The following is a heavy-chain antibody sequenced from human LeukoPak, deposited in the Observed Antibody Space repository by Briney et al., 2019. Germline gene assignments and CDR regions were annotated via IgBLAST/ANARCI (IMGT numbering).Heavy chain of an antibody. Sequence: ASVKVSCKASGGTFSSYAISWVRQAPGQGLEWMGGIIPIFGTANYAQKFQGRVTITADESTSTAYMELSSLRSEDTAVYYCASPPFGEYLFDYWGQGTLVTVSS. CDR1: GGTFSSYA. V-gene: IGHV1-69*01. J-gene: IGHJ4*02. CDR2: IIPIFGTA. D-gene: IGHD3-10*01. CDR3: ASPPFGEYLFDY.